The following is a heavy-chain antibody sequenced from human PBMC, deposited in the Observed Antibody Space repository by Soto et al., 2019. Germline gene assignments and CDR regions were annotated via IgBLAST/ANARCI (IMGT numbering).Heavy chain of an antibody. J-gene: IGHJ6*03. CDR3: AKDLRRYYYYYMDV. CDR2: ISYDGSNK. CDR1: GFTFSSYG. D-gene: IGHD4-17*01. Sequence: QVQLVESGGGVVQPGRSLRLSCAASGFTFSSYGMHWVRQAPGKGLEWVAVISYDGSNKYYADSVKGRFTISRDNSENTLYLQMNSLRAEDTAVHYCAKDLRRYYYYYMDVWGKGTTVTVSS. V-gene: IGHV3-30*18.